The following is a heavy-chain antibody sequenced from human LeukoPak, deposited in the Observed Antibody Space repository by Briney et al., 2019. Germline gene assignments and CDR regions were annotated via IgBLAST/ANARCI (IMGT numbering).Heavy chain of an antibody. J-gene: IGHJ4*02. Sequence: GGSLRLSCAASGFTFSTYGMHWVRQAPGKGLEWVAFIGHDGTKIYYADSVKGRFTISRDNSQDTLYLQMNSLRAEDTALYYCARRVGGTPDYWGLGTLVTVSS. CDR3: ARRVGGTPDY. V-gene: IGHV3-30*02. CDR1: GFTFSTYG. D-gene: IGHD6-19*01. CDR2: IGHDGTKI.